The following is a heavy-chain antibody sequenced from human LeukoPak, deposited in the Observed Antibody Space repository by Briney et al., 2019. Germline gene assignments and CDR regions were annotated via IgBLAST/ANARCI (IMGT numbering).Heavy chain of an antibody. CDR2: IYYSGST. J-gene: IGHJ3*02. V-gene: IGHV4-59*01. D-gene: IGHD3-10*01. CDR1: GGSISSYY. CDR3: ARGMGFGEAI. Sequence: SETLSLTSTVSGGSISSYYWSWIRQPPGKGLEWIGYIYYSGSTNYNPSLKSRVTISVDTSKNQFSLKLSSVTAADTAVYYCARGMGFGEAIWGQGTMVTVSS.